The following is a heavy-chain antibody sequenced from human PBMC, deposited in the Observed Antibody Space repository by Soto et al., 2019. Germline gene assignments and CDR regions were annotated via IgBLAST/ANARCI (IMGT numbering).Heavy chain of an antibody. V-gene: IGHV3-30-3*01. Sequence: QVQLVESRGGVVQPGRSLRLSCAAAGFTISSYAMHWVRQAPGKGLEWVAVISYDGSNKYCADSVKGRFTISRDNSKNTLYLQMNSLRAEDTAVYYCARETEEDYYDSSGGFDYWGQGTLVTVSS. CDR2: ISYDGSNK. D-gene: IGHD3-22*01. J-gene: IGHJ4*02. CDR3: ARETEEDYYDSSGGFDY. CDR1: GFTISSYA.